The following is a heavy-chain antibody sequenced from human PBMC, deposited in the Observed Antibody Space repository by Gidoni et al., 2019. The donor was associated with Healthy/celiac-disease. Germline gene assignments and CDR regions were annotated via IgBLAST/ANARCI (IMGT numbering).Heavy chain of an antibody. CDR1: GFTFSSYS. J-gene: IGHJ4*02. D-gene: IGHD6-19*01. CDR3: ARDQQRHGGSGWEY. Sequence: EVQLVESGGGLVTPGGSLRLSCAASGFTFSSYSMNWVRQAPGKGLEWVSSISSSSSYIYYADSVKGRFTISRDNAKNSLYLQMNSLRAEDTAVYYCARDQQRHGGSGWEYWGQGTLVTVSS. V-gene: IGHV3-21*01. CDR2: ISSSSSYI.